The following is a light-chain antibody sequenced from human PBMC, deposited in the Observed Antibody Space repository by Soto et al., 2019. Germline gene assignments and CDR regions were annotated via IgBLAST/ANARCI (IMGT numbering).Light chain of an antibody. CDR3: QKYNRAPPFT. CDR1: QGISNY. Sequence: DIQMTQSPSSLSASVGDRVTITCRASQGISNYLAWYQQKPGKVPKLLIYAASTLQSGVPSRFSGSGSGTDFPLTISSLQPEDVATYYCQKYNRAPPFTFGPGTKVDIK. V-gene: IGKV1-27*01. J-gene: IGKJ3*01. CDR2: AAS.